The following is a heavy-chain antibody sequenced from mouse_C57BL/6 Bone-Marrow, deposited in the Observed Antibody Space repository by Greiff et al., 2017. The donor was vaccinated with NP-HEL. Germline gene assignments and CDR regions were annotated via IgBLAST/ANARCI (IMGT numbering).Heavy chain of an antibody. V-gene: IGHV1-50*01. J-gene: IGHJ4*01. CDR1: GYTFTSYW. CDR2: IDPSDSYT. Sequence: QVQLKQPGAELVKPGASVKLSCKASGYTFTSYWMQWVKQRPGQGLEWIGEIDPSDSYTNYNQKFKGKATLTVDTSSSTAYMQLSSLTSEDSAVYYCAKDYLYYAMDYWGQGTSVTVSS. CDR3: AKDYLYYAMDY. D-gene: IGHD5-5*01.